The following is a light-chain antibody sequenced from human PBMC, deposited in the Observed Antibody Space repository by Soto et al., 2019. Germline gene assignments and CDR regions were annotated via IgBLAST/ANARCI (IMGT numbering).Light chain of an antibody. CDR2: GAA. V-gene: IGKV3-15*01. CDR3: QHYNNWPPWT. CDR1: QSVSSN. Sequence: EILMTQSPAILSVSPGERAALSCRASQSVSSNLAWYQQKPGQAPRLLIYGAATRATGVPARFRGSGSGTDFTLSISALQSEDFAVYYCQHYNNWPPWTFGQGTKVEIK. J-gene: IGKJ1*01.